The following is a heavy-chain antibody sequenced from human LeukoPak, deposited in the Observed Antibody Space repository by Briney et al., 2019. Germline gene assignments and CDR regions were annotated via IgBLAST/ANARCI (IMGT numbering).Heavy chain of an antibody. CDR1: GGSISSGSYY. D-gene: IGHD6-19*01. J-gene: IGHJ4*02. CDR3: ARGNGWYYY. V-gene: IGHV4-61*02. CDR2: IYTSGST. Sequence: SETLSLTCTVSGGSISSGSYYWSWIRQPAGKGLEWIGRIYTSGSTNYNPSLKSRVTISVDTSKNQFSLKLRSVTAADTAVYFCARGNGWYYYWGQGTLVTVSS.